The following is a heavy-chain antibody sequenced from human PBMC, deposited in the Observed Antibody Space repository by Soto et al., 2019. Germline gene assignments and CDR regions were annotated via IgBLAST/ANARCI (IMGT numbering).Heavy chain of an antibody. V-gene: IGHV1-69*02. CDR1: GSTFSSYT. CDR2: IIPVLGVT. J-gene: IGHJ6*02. Sequence: QVQLVHSGAEVKKPGSSVNVSCQASGSTFSSYTVSWVRQAPGQGLEWMGRIIPVLGVTNYAPKFKGRVTISADKSKTTAYMELSSLRSGDTAVYYCARRRYCGADSYSKYYYGMDVWCQGTTVTVSS. CDR3: ARRRYCGADSYSKYYYGMDV. D-gene: IGHD2-21*02.